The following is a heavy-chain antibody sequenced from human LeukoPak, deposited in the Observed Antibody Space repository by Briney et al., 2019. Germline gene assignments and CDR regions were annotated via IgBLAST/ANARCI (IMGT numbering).Heavy chain of an antibody. J-gene: IGHJ4*02. V-gene: IGHV3-73*01. D-gene: IGHD3-22*01. Sequence: PGGSLRLSCAASGFTFSGSAMRWVRQASGKGLEWVGRIRSKANSYATAYAASVKGRFTISRDDSKNTAYLQMNSLKTEDTAVYYCTSQGVDYYDSSGYFYWGQGTLVTVSS. CDR3: TSQGVDYYDSSGYFY. CDR1: GFTFSGSA. CDR2: IRSKANSYAT.